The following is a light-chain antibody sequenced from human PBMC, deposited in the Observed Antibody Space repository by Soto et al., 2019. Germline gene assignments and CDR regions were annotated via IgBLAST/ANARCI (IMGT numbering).Light chain of an antibody. CDR2: DAS. J-gene: IGKJ1*01. CDR1: QSVSTY. V-gene: IGKV3-11*01. Sequence: EIVLTQSPATLSLSPGERATLSCRASQSVSTYFAWYQQKPGEAPRLLIYDASNRATGIPARFSGSGSGTDFTLAISSLEPEDFAVYYCQQRSNLPLTFGQGNRVEIK. CDR3: QQRSNLPLT.